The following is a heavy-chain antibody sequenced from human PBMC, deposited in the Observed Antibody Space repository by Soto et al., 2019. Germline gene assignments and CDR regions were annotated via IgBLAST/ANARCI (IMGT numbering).Heavy chain of an antibody. Sequence: GGSLRLSCAASGFTFSNAWMSWVRQAPGKGLEWVGRIKSKTDGGTTDYAAPVKGRFTISRDDTKNTLYLQMNSLKTEESAVYYCTTSGEFPESTYYDILTGLKGGSYYYYYMDVWGKGTTVTVSS. CDR1: GFTFSNAW. CDR2: IKSKTDGGTT. CDR3: TTSGEFPESTYYDILTGLKGGSYYYYYMDV. D-gene: IGHD3-9*01. J-gene: IGHJ6*03. V-gene: IGHV3-15*01.